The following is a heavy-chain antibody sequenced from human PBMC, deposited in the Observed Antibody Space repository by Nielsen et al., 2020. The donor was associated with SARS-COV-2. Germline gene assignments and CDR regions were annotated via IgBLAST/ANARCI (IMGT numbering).Heavy chain of an antibody. CDR3: ARVGESGQDY. D-gene: IGHD5-12*01. CDR2: IYSGGST. J-gene: IGHJ4*02. CDR1: GFTFSSYA. V-gene: IGHV3-53*04. Sequence: GESLKISCAASGFTFSSYAMSWVRQAPGKGLEWVSVIYSGGSTYYADSVKGRFTISRHNSKNTLYLQMNSLRAEDTAVYYCARVGESGQDYWGQGTLVTVSS.